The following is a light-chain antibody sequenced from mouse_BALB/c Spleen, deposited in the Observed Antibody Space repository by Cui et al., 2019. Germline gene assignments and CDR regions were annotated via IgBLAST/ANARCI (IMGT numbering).Light chain of an antibody. V-gene: IGKV14-111*01. CDR3: LQYDEFPLT. Sequence: DIKTPPSPSSMYASLGERVTITCKVSQDINSYVSWYQQKPGKSPKTLIYRANRLVDGVPSRFSGSGSGQDYSLTISSLEYEDMGIYYCLQYDEFPLTFGAGTKLELK. CDR1: QDINSY. CDR2: RAN. J-gene: IGKJ5*01.